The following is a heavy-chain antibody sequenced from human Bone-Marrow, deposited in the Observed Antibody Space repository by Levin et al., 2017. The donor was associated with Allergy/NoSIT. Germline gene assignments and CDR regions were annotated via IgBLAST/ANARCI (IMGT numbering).Heavy chain of an antibody. D-gene: IGHD2-15*01. Sequence: SVKVSCKASGGTFSSYAISWVRQAPGQGLEWMGGIIPIFGTANYAQKFQGRVTITADESTSTAYMELSSLRSEDTAVYYCARLPYLYCSGGSCYEDYWGQGTLVTVSS. CDR3: ARLPYLYCSGGSCYEDY. CDR1: GGTFSSYA. V-gene: IGHV1-69*13. CDR2: IIPIFGTA. J-gene: IGHJ4*02.